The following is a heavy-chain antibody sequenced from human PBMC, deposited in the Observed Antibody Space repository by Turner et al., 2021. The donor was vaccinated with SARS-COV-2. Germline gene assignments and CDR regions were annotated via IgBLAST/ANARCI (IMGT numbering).Heavy chain of an antibody. CDR2: IRSKANSYAT. CDR3: TTPPVAGLVVIDDDYYYGMDV. CDR1: GIPFRCSA. Sequence: EVQLVESGGGVVQPGWSLKLPCAASGIPFRCSAMHWVRQASGKGLEWVGRIRSKANSYATAYAASVKGRFTISRDDSKNTAYLQMNILKTEDTAVYYCTTPPVAGLVVIDDDYYYGMDVWGQGTTVTVSS. V-gene: IGHV3-73*01. D-gene: IGHD3-22*01. J-gene: IGHJ6*02.